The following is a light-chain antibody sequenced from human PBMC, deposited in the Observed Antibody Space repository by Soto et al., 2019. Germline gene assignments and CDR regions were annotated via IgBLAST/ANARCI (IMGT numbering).Light chain of an antibody. J-gene: IGKJ5*01. Sequence: DFQMPQSPPAVSVSVGDRVTITCQASQDISNYLHWFQQKPGKAPQLLIFDVSNLQTGVPSRFSGGGSGTDFALTLSSLEPEDIATYYCQQYDSLPLTFGQGTRLEIK. CDR2: DVS. CDR1: QDISNY. V-gene: IGKV1-33*01. CDR3: QQYDSLPLT.